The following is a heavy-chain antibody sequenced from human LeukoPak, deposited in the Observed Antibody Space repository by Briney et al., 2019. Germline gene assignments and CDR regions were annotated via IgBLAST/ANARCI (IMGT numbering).Heavy chain of an antibody. D-gene: IGHD4-11*01. V-gene: IGHV4-4*09. J-gene: IGHJ4*02. CDR1: GGSISSYY. CDR3: AKSYFDYSTYYSYYFNL. Sequence: SETLSLTCTVSGGSISSYYWSWIRQPPGRGLEWIGYVYTSGSTKYSPSLKSRVTISVDTSKSQFALKLSSVTAADTAVYFCAKSYFDYSTYYSYYFNLWGQGALVTVSS. CDR2: VYTSGST.